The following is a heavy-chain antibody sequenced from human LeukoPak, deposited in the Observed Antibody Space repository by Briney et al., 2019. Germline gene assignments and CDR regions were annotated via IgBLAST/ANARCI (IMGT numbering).Heavy chain of an antibody. J-gene: IGHJ6*04. CDR1: GFSFSSYG. CDR2: IRYDGTNK. V-gene: IGHV3-30*02. D-gene: IGHD5-12*01. CDR3: AKDKWDIVVMDV. Sequence: GGSLRLSCEASGFSFSSYGLHWVRQASGMGLEWVAFIRYDGTNKYYADSVKGRFTISRDNSKNTLSLQMNNLRVDDTAVYYCAKDKWDIVVMDVWGKGTTVTISS.